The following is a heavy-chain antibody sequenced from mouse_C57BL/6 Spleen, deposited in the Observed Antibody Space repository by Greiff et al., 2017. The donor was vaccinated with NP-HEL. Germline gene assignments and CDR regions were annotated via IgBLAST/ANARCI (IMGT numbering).Heavy chain of an antibody. CDR1: GYTFTDYY. CDR2: INPYNGGT. D-gene: IGHD2-2*01. J-gene: IGHJ4*01. Sequence: EVQLQQSGPVLVKPGASVKMSCKASGYTFTDYYMNWVKQSHGKSLEWIGVINPYNGGTSYNQKFKGKATLTVDKSSSTAYMELNSLTSEDSAVYYCARSPLYYGYGRYDAMDYWGQGTSVTVSS. V-gene: IGHV1-19*01. CDR3: ARSPLYYGYGRYDAMDY.